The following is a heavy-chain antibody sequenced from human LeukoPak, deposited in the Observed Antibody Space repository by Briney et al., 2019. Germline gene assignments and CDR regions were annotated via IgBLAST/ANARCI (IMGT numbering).Heavy chain of an antibody. CDR1: GFTFSSYG. V-gene: IGHV3-30*18. Sequence: GGSLRLSCAASGFTFSSYGMHWVRQAPGKGLEWVAVISYDGSNKYYADSVKGRFTISRDNSKNTLYLQMNSLRAEDTAVYYCAKARIAVVGRALDYWGQGTLVTVSS. CDR3: AKARIAVVGRALDY. CDR2: ISYDGSNK. D-gene: IGHD6-19*01. J-gene: IGHJ4*02.